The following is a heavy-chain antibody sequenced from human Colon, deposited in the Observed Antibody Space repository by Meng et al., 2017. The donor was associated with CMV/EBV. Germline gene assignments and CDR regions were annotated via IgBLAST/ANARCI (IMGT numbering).Heavy chain of an antibody. CDR3: AKADYYDGSGYYFDY. J-gene: IGHJ4*02. Sequence: GFTFSANAMDGVRQAPGNGLEWVSSISGTGGNTYYADSVKGRFTISRDDSHNTLFLHMNSLRAEDTAVYYCAKADYYDGSGYYFDYWGQGTLVTVSS. CDR2: ISGTGGNT. V-gene: IGHV3-23*01. CDR1: GFTFSANA. D-gene: IGHD3-22*01.